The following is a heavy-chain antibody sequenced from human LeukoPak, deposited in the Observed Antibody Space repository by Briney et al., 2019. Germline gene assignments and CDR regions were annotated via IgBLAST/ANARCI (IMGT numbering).Heavy chain of an antibody. CDR3: AREAGGSYYSY. J-gene: IGHJ4*02. D-gene: IGHD1-26*01. V-gene: IGHV1-2*02. CDR2: INPNSGGT. Sequence: LWASVKVSCKASGYTFTGYYMHWVRQAPGQGLEWMGWINPNSGGTNYAQKFQGGVTMTRDTSISTAYMELSRLRSDDTAVYYCAREAGGSYYSYWGQGTLVTVSS. CDR1: GYTFTGYY.